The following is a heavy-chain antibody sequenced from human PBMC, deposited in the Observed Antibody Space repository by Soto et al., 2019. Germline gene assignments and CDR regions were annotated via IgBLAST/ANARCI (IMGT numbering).Heavy chain of an antibody. Sequence: SETLFLTCAVSGYSISSGHYWAWIRQPPGKGLEWIGSFYYTGSSYYNPSLKSRVSISVDTSKNQISLKLRFVTAADTAVYFCARVGPSDYSNFEYWGQGRLVTVSS. J-gene: IGHJ4*02. D-gene: IGHD4-4*01. CDR3: ARVGPSDYSNFEY. CDR2: FYYTGSS. V-gene: IGHV4-38-2*01. CDR1: GYSISSGHY.